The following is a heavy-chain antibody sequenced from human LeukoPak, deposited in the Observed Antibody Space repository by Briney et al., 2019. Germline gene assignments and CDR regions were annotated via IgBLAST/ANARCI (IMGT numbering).Heavy chain of an antibody. D-gene: IGHD3-22*01. Sequence: PGGSLRLSCAASGFTFSDYYMSWIRQAPGKGLEWVSYISSSGSTIYYADSVKGRFTISRDNAKNSLYLQMNSLRAEDTAVYYCASLPYYDSSGYYDYWGQGTLVTVSS. V-gene: IGHV3-11*01. CDR3: ASLPYYDSSGYYDY. CDR2: ISSSGSTI. J-gene: IGHJ4*02. CDR1: GFTFSDYY.